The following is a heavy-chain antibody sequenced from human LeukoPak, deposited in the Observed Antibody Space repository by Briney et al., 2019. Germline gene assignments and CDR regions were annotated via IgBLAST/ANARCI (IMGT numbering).Heavy chain of an antibody. CDR1: GFTFSTYS. Sequence: PGGSLRLSCEASGFTFSTYSVNWVRQAPGKGLEWVSSISSSSSYIEYADSVKGRFTISRDNAKNSLYLQMNSLRAEGTAVYYCARFETIAVVTVDYWGQGTLVTVSS. J-gene: IGHJ4*02. V-gene: IGHV3-21*01. CDR3: ARFETIAVVTVDY. D-gene: IGHD6-19*01. CDR2: ISSSSSYI.